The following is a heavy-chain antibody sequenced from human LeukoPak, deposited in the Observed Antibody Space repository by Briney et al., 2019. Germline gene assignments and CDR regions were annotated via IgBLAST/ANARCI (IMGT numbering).Heavy chain of an antibody. CDR3: ARDGSSSWYSMDV. Sequence: GGSLRLSCAASGFTFSSYAMSWVRQAPGKGLEWVSAISGSGGSTYYADSVKGRFTISRDNARNSLYLQMSSLRAEDTAVYYCARDGSSSWYSMDVWGQGTTVTVSS. J-gene: IGHJ6*02. CDR2: ISGSGGST. CDR1: GFTFSSYA. V-gene: IGHV3-23*01. D-gene: IGHD6-13*01.